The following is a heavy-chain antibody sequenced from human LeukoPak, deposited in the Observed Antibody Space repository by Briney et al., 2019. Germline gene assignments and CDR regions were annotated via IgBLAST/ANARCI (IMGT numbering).Heavy chain of an antibody. CDR2: INNDGSGT. V-gene: IGHV3-74*01. J-gene: IGHJ4*02. CDR3: TRGVAVSGTDY. CDR1: GFSFSSYW. Sequence: GGSLRLSCAASGFSFSSYWMHWVRQAPGKGLVWVSRINNDGSGTSYADPVKGRFIISRDNAKNTLYLQMNSLRVEDAAVYYCTRGVAVSGTDYWGQGTLVTVSS. D-gene: IGHD6-19*01.